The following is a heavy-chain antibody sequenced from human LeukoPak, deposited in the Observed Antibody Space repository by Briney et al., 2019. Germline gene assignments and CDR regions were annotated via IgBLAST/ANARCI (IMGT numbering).Heavy chain of an antibody. V-gene: IGHV3-23*01. CDR1: GFTFSSYA. CDR2: ISGSGGST. D-gene: IGHD2-21*02. Sequence: PGGSLRLSCAASGFTFSSYAMSWVRQAPGKGLEWVSAISGSGGSTYYADSVKGRFTISRDNSKNTLDLQMNSLRAEDTAVHYCAKESGVVVTAPLDYWGQGTLVTVSS. CDR3: AKESGVVVTAPLDY. J-gene: IGHJ4*02.